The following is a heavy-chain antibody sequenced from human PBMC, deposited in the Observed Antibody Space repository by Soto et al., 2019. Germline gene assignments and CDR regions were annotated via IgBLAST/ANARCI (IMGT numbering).Heavy chain of an antibody. V-gene: IGHV1-69*13. CDR2: IVPIYRTA. CDR3: VRDSGAKLSSS. Sequence: ASVKVSCKASGGTVSSYRINWVRQAPGQGLEWMGGIVPIYRTADSAQEFQGRVTITADESARTAYMELRSLKSRDTAVYYCVRDSGAKLSSSWGQGTLVTVSS. D-gene: IGHD6-13*01. CDR1: GGTVSSYR. J-gene: IGHJ4*02.